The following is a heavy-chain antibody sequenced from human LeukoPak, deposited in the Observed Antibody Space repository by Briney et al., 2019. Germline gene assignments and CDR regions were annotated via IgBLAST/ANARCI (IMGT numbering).Heavy chain of an antibody. CDR2: ISGSGGRI. CDR1: GFTFSSYA. Sequence: GGSLRLSCAVSGFTFSSYAMSWVRQAPGKGLEWVSAISGSGGRIYYADSVKGRSTISRDNSKNTLYLQMNSLRAEDTAVYYCAKDRPVVGGTWGQGTLVTVSS. D-gene: IGHD1-26*01. J-gene: IGHJ4*02. V-gene: IGHV3-23*01. CDR3: AKDRPVVGGT.